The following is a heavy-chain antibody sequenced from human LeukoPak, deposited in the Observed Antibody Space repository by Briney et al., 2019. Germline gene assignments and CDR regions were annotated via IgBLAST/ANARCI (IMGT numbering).Heavy chain of an antibody. CDR2: IYHSGST. V-gene: IGHV4-4*02. CDR3: ARVKAVVTPWVFDY. CDR1: GGSISSSNW. Sequence: SETLSLTCAVSGGSISSSNWWSWVRQPPEKGLEWIGEIYHSGSTNYNPSLKSRVTISVDKSKNQFSLKLSSVTAADTAVYYCARVKAVVTPWVFDYWGQGSLVTVSS. J-gene: IGHJ4*02. D-gene: IGHD4-23*01.